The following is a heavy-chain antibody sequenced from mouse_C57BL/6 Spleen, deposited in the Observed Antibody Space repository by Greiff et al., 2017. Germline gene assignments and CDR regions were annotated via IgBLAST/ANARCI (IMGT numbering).Heavy chain of an antibody. CDR1: GFSLTSYG. J-gene: IGHJ1*03. CDR3: SSHTCGSSSYFDV. Sequence: VLLVESGPGLVAPSQSLSITCTVSGFSLTSYGVHWVRQPPGKGLEWLVVIWSDGSTTYNSALKSRLNISKDNSKSQVFLKMNSLQTDDTAMYXGSSHTCGSSSYFDVWGTGTTVTVSS. D-gene: IGHD1-1*01. V-gene: IGHV2-6*03. CDR2: IWSDGST.